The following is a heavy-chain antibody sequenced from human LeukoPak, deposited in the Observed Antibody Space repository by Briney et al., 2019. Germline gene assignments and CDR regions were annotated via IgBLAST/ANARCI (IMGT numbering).Heavy chain of an antibody. J-gene: IGHJ5*02. CDR3: ARAARDSSGYYWFDP. CDR2: IYYSGST. Sequence: SETLSLTCTVSGGSVSSGSDYWSWIRQPPGKGLEWIGYIYYSGSTNYNPSLKSRVTISVDTSKNQFSLKLSSVTAADTAVYYCARAARDSSGYYWFDPWGQGTLVTVSS. D-gene: IGHD3-22*01. V-gene: IGHV4-61*01. CDR1: GGSVSSGSDY.